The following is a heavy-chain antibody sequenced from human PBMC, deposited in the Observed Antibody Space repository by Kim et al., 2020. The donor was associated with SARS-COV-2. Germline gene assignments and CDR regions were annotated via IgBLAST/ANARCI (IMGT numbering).Heavy chain of an antibody. J-gene: IGHJ4*02. V-gene: IGHV4-59*13. CDR3: AKGRSGLDL. Sequence: SETLSLTCTVSGYSISSDFWSWVRQPPAKGLEWIGYVYHSGTSYNPSLESRVNMSVDMSNNQFSLRLSSVTAADTAVYYCAKGRSGLDLWGQGTLVTVSS. CDR2: VYHSGT. CDR1: GYSISSDF. D-gene: IGHD3-10*01.